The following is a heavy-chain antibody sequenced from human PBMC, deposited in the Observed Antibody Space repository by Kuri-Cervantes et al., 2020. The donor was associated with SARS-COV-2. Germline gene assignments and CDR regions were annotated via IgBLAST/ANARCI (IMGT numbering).Heavy chain of an antibody. J-gene: IGHJ4*02. CDR1: GFTFSSYW. Sequence: GGSLRLSCAASGFTFSSYWMTWIRQAPGKGLEWVSYISSIGSTISYADSVKGRFTIPRDNAKNSLYLQMNSLRPEDTAVYYCGGGYGGNPREYWGQGTLVTVSS. V-gene: IGHV3-48*04. CDR3: GGGYGGNPREY. D-gene: IGHD4/OR15-4a*01. CDR2: ISSIGSTI.